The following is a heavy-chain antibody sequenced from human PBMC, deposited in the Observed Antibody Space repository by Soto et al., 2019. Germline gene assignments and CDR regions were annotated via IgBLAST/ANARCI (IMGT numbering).Heavy chain of an antibody. J-gene: IGHJ4*02. D-gene: IGHD6-13*01. V-gene: IGHV4-59*01. CDR1: GGSISSYY. CDR3: ARESTAGGIAAV. CDR2: IYYRGST. Sequence: PSETLSLTCTASGGSISSYYWSSILQPPGRGLEWIGYIYYRGSTNYNTSLKSRVTISVDTSKNHFSLKLSSVTAADTAVYYCARESTAGGIAAVWGQGTLVTVSS.